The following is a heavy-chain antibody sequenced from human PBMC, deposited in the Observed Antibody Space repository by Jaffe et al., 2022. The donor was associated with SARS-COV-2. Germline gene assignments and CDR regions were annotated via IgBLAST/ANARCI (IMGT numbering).Heavy chain of an antibody. V-gene: IGHV4-59*13. Sequence: QVQLQESGPGLVKPSETLSLTCTVSGGAISSYHWSWIRQSPGKALEWIAYIYSSGNTIYNPSLKSRVTISVETSKDQFSLQMYSVTPADTAVYYCARAFCGGDCYSHYYHSMDVWGKGTTVTVSS. CDR1: GGAISSYH. CDR3: ARAFCGGDCYSHYYHSMDV. J-gene: IGHJ6*03. D-gene: IGHD2-21*02. CDR2: IYSSGNT.